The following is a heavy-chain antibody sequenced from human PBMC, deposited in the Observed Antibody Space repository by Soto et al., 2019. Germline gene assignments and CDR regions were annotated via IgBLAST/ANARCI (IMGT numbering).Heavy chain of an antibody. V-gene: IGHV3-48*02. D-gene: IGHD6-6*01. CDR1: GFTFSNYG. J-gene: IGHJ4*02. Sequence: EVQLVQSGGGLVQPGGSLRLSCAASGFTFSNYGMNWVRQAPGKGLAWVSYINNIRTTIQYADSVKGRFTISRDNAKNSLYLQMNSLRDEDTAVYYCAGGGAARPDYWGQGTLVTVSS. CDR2: INNIRTTI. CDR3: AGGGAARPDY.